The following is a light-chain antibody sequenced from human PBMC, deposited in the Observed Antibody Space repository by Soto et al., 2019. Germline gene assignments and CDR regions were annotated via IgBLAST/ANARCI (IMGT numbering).Light chain of an antibody. CDR1: QSVGSA. V-gene: IGKV3-15*01. Sequence: EIVMTQSPATLSVSPGETATLSCSASQSVGSAVAWYQHKPGQAPRLLIVGASIRATGVPGRFSGGGSGTEFTLTISSLQSEDFAVYYCQQHKNWPPLTFGVGTTVAIK. CDR3: QQHKNWPPLT. CDR2: GAS. J-gene: IGKJ4*01.